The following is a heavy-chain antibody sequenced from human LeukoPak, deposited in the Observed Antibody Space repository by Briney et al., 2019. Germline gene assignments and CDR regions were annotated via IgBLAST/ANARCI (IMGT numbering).Heavy chain of an antibody. V-gene: IGHV4-61*01. Sequence: SETLSLTCTVSGGSIGGNSYWSWIRQPPGKGPEGIGHISNSGSTYYSPSLSRRGTISLDTSKNQFSLTLRSVTAADTAVYYCARGGASSIPLDYWGRGTLVTVSS. CDR1: GGSIGGNSY. J-gene: IGHJ4*02. CDR3: ARGGASSIPLDY. D-gene: IGHD1-26*01. CDR2: ISNSGST.